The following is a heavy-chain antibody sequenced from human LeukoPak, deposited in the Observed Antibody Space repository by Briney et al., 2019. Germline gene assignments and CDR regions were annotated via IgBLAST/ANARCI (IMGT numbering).Heavy chain of an antibody. D-gene: IGHD6-13*01. V-gene: IGHV4-59*08. J-gene: IGHJ6*02. CDR3: ARRIAAAGYYYYGMDV. CDR1: GGSISSYY. CDR2: IYYSGST. Sequence: SETLSLTCTVSGGSISSYYWSWIRQPPGKGLEGIGYIYYSGSTNYNPSLKSRVTISVDTSKNQFSLKLSSVTAADTAVYYCARRIAAAGYYYYGMDVWGQGTTVTVSS.